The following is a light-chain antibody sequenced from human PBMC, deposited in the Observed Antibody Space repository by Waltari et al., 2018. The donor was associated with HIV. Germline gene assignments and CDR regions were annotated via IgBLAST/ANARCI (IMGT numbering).Light chain of an antibody. CDR2: EGS. CDR1: SSAVGSYHI. V-gene: IGLV2-23*01. Sequence: HSPLTQPASVSGSPGQSSTISCPRTSSAVGSYHIVPWYQQHTGKAPKLMIYEGSKRPSGVSNRFSGSKSGNTASLTISGLQAEDEADYYCCSYAGSSTRVFGGGTKLTVL. J-gene: IGLJ3*02. CDR3: CSYAGSSTRV.